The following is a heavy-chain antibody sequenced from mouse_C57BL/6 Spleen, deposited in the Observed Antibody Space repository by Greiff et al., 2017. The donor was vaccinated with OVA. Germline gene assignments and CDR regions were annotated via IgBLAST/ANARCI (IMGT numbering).Heavy chain of an antibody. Sequence: DVKLVESGGGLVKPGGSLKLSCAASGFTFSSYAMSWVRQTPEKRLEWVATISDGGSYTYYPDNVKGRFTISRDNAKNNLYLQMSHLKSEDTAMYYCARDPSFITTVVATEYFDVWGTGTTVTVSS. CDR1: GFTFSSYA. J-gene: IGHJ1*03. CDR2: ISDGGSYT. CDR3: ARDPSFITTVVATEYFDV. D-gene: IGHD1-1*01. V-gene: IGHV5-4*01.